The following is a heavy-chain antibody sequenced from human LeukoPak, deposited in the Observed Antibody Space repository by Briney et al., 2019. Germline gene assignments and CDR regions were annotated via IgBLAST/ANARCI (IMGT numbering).Heavy chain of an antibody. CDR3: AREGGSSGWYDAFHI. CDR2: ISSSSSTI. CDR1: GFTFSSYS. Sequence: GSLRLSCAASGFTFSSYSMNWVRQAPGKGLEWVSYISSSSSTIYYADSVKGRFTISRDNAKNSLYLQMNSLRAEDTAVHYCAREGGSSGWYDAFHIWGQGTMVTVSS. D-gene: IGHD6-19*01. V-gene: IGHV3-48*01. J-gene: IGHJ3*02.